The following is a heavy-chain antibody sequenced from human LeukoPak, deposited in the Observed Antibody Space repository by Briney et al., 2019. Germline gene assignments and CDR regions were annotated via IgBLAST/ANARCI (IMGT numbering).Heavy chain of an antibody. CDR3: ARHAESGYDRFDH. Sequence: SETLSLTCTVSGASISSGRNYWGWIRQSTGKGPEWIASVYFSGSTHYNPSLMSRAFISVDSSKNQVSLRLDSVTAADTAVYYCARHAESGYDRFDHWGQGTLVTVSS. CDR1: GASISSGRNY. D-gene: IGHD5-12*01. V-gene: IGHV4-39*01. CDR2: VYFSGST. J-gene: IGHJ4*02.